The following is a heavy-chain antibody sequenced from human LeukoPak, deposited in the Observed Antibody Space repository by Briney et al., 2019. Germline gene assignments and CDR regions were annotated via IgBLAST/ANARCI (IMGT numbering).Heavy chain of an antibody. D-gene: IGHD2-21*02. J-gene: IGHJ4*02. Sequence: SETLSLTCTVSGGSISSYYWSWIRQPPGKGLEWIGYIYYSGSTNYNRSLKSRVTISVDTSKNQFSLKLSSVTAADTAVYYCARLEGDFEYYFDYWGQGTLVTVSS. CDR1: GGSISSYY. V-gene: IGHV4-59*08. CDR3: ARLEGDFEYYFDY. CDR2: IYYSGST.